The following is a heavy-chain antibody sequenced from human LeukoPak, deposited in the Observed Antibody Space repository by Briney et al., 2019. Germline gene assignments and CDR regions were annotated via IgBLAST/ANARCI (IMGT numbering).Heavy chain of an antibody. CDR1: GFTFSSYS. V-gene: IGHV3-23*01. CDR3: AKESQTYYDIMTGYLNYYFDY. Sequence: GGSLRLSCAASGFTFSSYSMSWVRQAPGKGLEWVSAISGSGANTYYVDSVKGRFTISRDNSKNTLYLEMSSLRSDDTAVYYCAKESQTYYDIMTGYLNYYFDYWGQGTLVTVSS. CDR2: ISGSGANT. D-gene: IGHD3-9*01. J-gene: IGHJ4*02.